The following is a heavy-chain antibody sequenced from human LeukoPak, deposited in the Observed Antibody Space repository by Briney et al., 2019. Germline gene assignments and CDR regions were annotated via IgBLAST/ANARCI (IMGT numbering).Heavy chain of an antibody. CDR3: ATRTYRAHSDH. D-gene: IGHD4/OR15-4a*01. V-gene: IGHV4-39*01. CDR1: GGSITSGDYY. Sequence: TSETLSLTCTVSGGSITSGDYYWNWVRQPPGKGLEWIGNLNFRGSLFYHPSLKSRVTMSADPSQNQFSLRLMSVTAADTAVYYCATRTYRAHSDHWGQGTLVTVSS. J-gene: IGHJ4*02. CDR2: LNFRGSL.